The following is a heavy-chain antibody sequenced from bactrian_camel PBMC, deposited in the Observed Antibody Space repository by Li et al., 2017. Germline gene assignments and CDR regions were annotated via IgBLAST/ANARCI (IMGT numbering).Heavy chain of an antibody. CDR3: TKSMAGGQHREPLVFADFGY. D-gene: IGHD1*01. CDR2: MDARGHA. J-gene: IGHJ6*01. V-gene: IGHV3S55*01. CDR1: GVEYGTYC. Sequence: VQLVESGGGSVQAGGSLTLSCAASGVEYGTYCLAWFRQAPGKERERVALMDARGHAQYADAVKGRFTTSLDNAGNNLELQMNNLEPEDTARYFCTKSMAGGQHREPLVFADFGYWGQGTQVTV.